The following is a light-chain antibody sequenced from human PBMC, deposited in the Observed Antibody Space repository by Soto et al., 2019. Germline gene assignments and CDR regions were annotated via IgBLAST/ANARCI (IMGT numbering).Light chain of an antibody. J-gene: IGLJ3*02. CDR2: DVS. V-gene: IGLV2-11*01. Sequence: QSALTQPRSVSGSPGQSVTISCTGTRSDVGGYNYVSWYQLHPGTAPKLMIYDVSKRPSGVPDRFSGSKSGNTASLTISGLQAEDEADYYCCSYTGSYTWVFGGGTKVTVL. CDR1: RSDVGGYNY. CDR3: CSYTGSYTWV.